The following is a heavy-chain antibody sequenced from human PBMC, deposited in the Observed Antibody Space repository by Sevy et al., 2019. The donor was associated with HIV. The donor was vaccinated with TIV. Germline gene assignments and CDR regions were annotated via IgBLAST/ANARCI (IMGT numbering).Heavy chain of an antibody. V-gene: IGHV3-30-3*01. D-gene: IGHD1-26*01. CDR2: ISYDGSNK. CDR1: GFTFSSYA. CDR3: ARSGSLFRPFDY. J-gene: IGHJ4*02. Sequence: GGSLRLSCAASGFTFSSYAMHWVRQAPGKGLEWVAVISYDGSNKYYADSVKGRFTISRDNSKNTRYLQMNSLRAEDTAVYYCARSGSLFRPFDYWGQGTLVTVSS.